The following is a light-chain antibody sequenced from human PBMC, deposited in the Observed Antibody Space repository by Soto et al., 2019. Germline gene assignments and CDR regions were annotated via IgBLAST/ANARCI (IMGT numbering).Light chain of an antibody. CDR2: GSF. CDR1: QRVDNN. J-gene: IGKJ5*01. Sequence: EIVMTQSPVTLSASPGESATLSCRASQRVDNNVAWYQQKPGQAPRLLIVGSFARATGIPARFSGSGSGSGFTLNVRCLQSEDFAVYYCHQYNDRRLITVGQGTRLGSK. CDR3: HQYNDRRLIT. V-gene: IGKV3-15*01.